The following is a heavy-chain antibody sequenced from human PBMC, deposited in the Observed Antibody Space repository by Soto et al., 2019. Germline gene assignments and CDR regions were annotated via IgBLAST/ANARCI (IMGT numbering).Heavy chain of an antibody. V-gene: IGHV3-33*01. D-gene: IGHD2-2*03. J-gene: IGHJ5*02. CDR3: ARRWIGNWFDP. CDR1: GFTFSSYG. CDR2: IWYDGSNK. Sequence: GGSLRLSCAASGFTFSSYGMHWVRQAPGKGLEWVAVIWYDGSNKYYADSVKGRFTISRDNSKNTLYLQMNSLRAEDTAVYYCARRWIGNWFDPWGQGTLVTVSS.